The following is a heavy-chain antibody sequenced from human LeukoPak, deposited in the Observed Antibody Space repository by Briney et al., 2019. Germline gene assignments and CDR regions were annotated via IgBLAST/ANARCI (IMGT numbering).Heavy chain of an antibody. CDR2: LEPSGSER. V-gene: IGHV3-7*01. D-gene: IGHD2-21*02. Sequence: GGSLRLSCAVSGFTIGSHFMGWVRHLPGKGLQCVAILEPSGSERNYVDSVKGRFSISRDNAQNSLSLQMNSLSADDTAVYYCARLGVTSSGKYYFDYWGQGTLVTVSS. J-gene: IGHJ4*02. CDR1: GFTIGSHF. CDR3: ARLGVTSSGKYYFDY.